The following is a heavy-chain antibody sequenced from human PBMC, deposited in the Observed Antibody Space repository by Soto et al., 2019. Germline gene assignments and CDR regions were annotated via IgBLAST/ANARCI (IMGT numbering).Heavy chain of an antibody. J-gene: IGHJ6*02. Sequence: EMQLVESGGGLVQPGGSLRLSCAASGFTFSSYYMTWVRQAPGRGLEWVAHISQDGRATYHADSVKDRFIISRDNAKNSLYLHINTLRAEDTAVYRCTRWNYAMGVWGQGTTVTVS. CDR3: TRWNYAMGV. CDR1: GFTFSSYY. CDR2: ISQDGRAT. V-gene: IGHV3-7*03.